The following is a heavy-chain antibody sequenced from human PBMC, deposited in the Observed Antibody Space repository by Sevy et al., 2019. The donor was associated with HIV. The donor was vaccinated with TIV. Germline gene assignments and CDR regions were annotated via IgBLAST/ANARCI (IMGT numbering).Heavy chain of an antibody. CDR1: GFTVSSNY. J-gene: IGHJ3*02. Sequence: GGSLRLSCAASGFTVSSNYMSWVRQAPGKGLEWVSVIYSGGSTYYADYVKGRFTISRDNSKNTLYLQMNSLRAEDTAAYYCARWGVVVAGRYDAFDIWGQRTMVTVSS. CDR2: IYSGGST. CDR3: ARWGVVVAGRYDAFDI. V-gene: IGHV3-53*01. D-gene: IGHD6-19*01.